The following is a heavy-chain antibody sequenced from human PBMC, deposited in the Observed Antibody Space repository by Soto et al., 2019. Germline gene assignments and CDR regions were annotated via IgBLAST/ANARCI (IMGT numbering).Heavy chain of an antibody. CDR1: GFTFSSYS. J-gene: IGHJ3*02. CDR3: ARDGGSDIVVVVAATPNDAFDI. Sequence: GGSLRLSCAASGFTFSSYSMNWVRQAPGKGLEWVSYISSSSSTIYYADSVKGRFTISRDNAKNSLYLQMNSLRDEDTAVYYCARDGGSDIVVVVAATPNDAFDIWGQGTMVTVSS. CDR2: ISSSSSTI. D-gene: IGHD2-15*01. V-gene: IGHV3-48*02.